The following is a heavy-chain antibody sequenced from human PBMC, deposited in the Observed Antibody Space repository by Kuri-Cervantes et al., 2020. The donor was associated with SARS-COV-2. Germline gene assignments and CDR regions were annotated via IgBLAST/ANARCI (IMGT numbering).Heavy chain of an antibody. D-gene: IGHD1-26*01. CDR3: ARDRWDAILDY. CDR2: ISAYNLKT. CDR1: GFIFTSYG. V-gene: IGHV1-18*04. J-gene: IGHJ4*02. Sequence: ASVKVSCKASGFIFTSYGISWVRQAPGQVLEWMGWISAYNLKTIYAQKVQDRVTMTVDTNTDTAFMEVRSLRSDDTAVYYCARDRWDAILDYWGQGTLVTVSS.